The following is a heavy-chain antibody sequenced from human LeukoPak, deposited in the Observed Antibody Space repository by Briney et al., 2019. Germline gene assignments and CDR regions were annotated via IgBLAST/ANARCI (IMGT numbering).Heavy chain of an antibody. CDR1: GFTFNSYF. J-gene: IGHJ4*02. CDR3: ARDRYYYDSSGYYRTMYYFDY. CDR2: IKQDGSEK. D-gene: IGHD3-22*01. Sequence: GGSLRLSCAASGFTFNSYFMSWVRQAPGKGLEWVANIKQDGSEKSYVDSVKGRFTIPRDNAKNSLYLQMNSLRAEDTAVYYCARDRYYYDSSGYYRTMYYFDYWGQGTLVTVSS. V-gene: IGHV3-7*01.